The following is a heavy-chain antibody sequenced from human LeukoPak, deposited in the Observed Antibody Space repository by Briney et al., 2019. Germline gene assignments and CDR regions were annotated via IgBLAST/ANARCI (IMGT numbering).Heavy chain of an antibody. V-gene: IGHV7-4-1*02. CDR3: ARVVLTAMSSSYFDY. D-gene: IGHD2-21*02. CDR2: INTNTGNP. Sequence: ASVKVSCKASGYTFTSYAMNWVRQAPGQGLEWMGWINTNTGNPTYAQGFTGRFVFSLDTSVSTAYLQISSLKAEDTAVYYCARVVLTAMSSSYFDYWGQGTLVTVSS. J-gene: IGHJ4*02. CDR1: GYTFTSYA.